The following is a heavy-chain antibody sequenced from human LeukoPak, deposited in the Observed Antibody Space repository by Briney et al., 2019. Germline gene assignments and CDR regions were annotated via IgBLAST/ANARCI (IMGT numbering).Heavy chain of an antibody. J-gene: IGHJ4*02. D-gene: IGHD3-22*01. CDR2: INPNSGGT. V-gene: IGHV1-2*02. Sequence: ASVKVSCKASGYTFTGYQIHWVRQAPGQGLEWMGWINPNSGGTNYAQKFQGRVTMTRDTSISTAYMELSRLRSDDTAVYYCARDERYDSSGYPFDYWGQGTLVTVSS. CDR1: GYTFTGYQ. CDR3: ARDERYDSSGYPFDY.